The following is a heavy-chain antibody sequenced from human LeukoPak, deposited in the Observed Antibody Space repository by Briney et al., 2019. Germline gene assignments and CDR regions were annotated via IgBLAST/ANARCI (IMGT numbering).Heavy chain of an antibody. CDR2: ISYDGSNK. CDR1: GFTFSSYA. D-gene: IGHD3-10*01. J-gene: IGHJ5*02. CDR3: ARARVTNPSYNWFDP. Sequence: GGSLRLSCAASGFTFSSYAMHWVRQAPGKGLEWVAVISYDGSNKYYADSVKGRFTISRDNSKNTLYLQMNSLRAEDTAVYYCARARVTNPSYNWFDPWGQGTLVTVSS. V-gene: IGHV3-30-3*01.